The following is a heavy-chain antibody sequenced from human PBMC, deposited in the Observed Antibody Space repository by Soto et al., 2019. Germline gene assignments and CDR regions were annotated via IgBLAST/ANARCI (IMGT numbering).Heavy chain of an antibody. CDR3: ARGSGYDHPTYYYYYGMDV. J-gene: IGHJ6*02. D-gene: IGHD5-12*01. V-gene: IGHV4-30-4*01. CDR2: IYYSGST. Sequence: QVQLQESGPGLVKPSQTLSLTCTVSGGSISSGDYYWSWIRQPPGKGLEWIGYIYYSGSTYYNPSLKSRVTISVDTSKTQFSLKLSSVTAADTAVYYCARGSGYDHPTYYYYYGMDVWGQGTTVTVSS. CDR1: GGSISSGDYY.